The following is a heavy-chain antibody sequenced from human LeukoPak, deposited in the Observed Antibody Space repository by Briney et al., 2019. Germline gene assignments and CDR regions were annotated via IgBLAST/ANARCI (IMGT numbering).Heavy chain of an antibody. J-gene: IGHJ5*02. CDR1: GFTFSSYG. Sequence: GESLRLSCTASGFTFSSYGNHWGRRPPRPGLGLVAVISFDGSNKYYAESVKGRFTTSRDNSKNTLYLQMNSLRAEDTAVYYCAKASLWFDIFPWGQETLVTVSS. CDR2: ISFDGSNK. D-gene: IGHD3-10*01. CDR3: AKASLWFDIFP. V-gene: IGHV3-30*18.